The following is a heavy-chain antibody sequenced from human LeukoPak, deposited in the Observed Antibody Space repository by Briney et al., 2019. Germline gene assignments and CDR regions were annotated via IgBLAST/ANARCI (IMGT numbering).Heavy chain of an antibody. CDR3: ARDAGGTWFDP. Sequence: SETLSLTCGVYGGSFSGYYWTWIRQPPGQGLEWIGYVNSNGGTYNNSSLKSRVTVSLDMSKNQFSLKLSSATAADTAVYYCARDAGGTWFDPWGQGILVTVSS. J-gene: IGHJ5*02. CDR2: VNSNGGT. CDR1: GGSFSGYY. V-gene: IGHV4-59*01.